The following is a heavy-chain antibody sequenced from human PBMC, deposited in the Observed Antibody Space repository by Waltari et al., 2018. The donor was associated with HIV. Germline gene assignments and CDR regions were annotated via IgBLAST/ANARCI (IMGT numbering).Heavy chain of an antibody. CDR2: VHHSGST. J-gene: IGHJ3*02. Sequence: QVQIQQWGAGLLKPSGTLSLSCAVYDGSLSGFYWRWIGQSPARRRGWIGEVHHSGSTNYNPSLKCRATISVYTSKNQLSLDLKSITAADTALYYCARGRKRRLQYTTPPGAFDIWGHGTMVTVSS. CDR3: ARGRKRRLQYTTPPGAFDI. CDR1: DGSLSGFY. V-gene: IGHV4-34*02. D-gene: IGHD1-1*01.